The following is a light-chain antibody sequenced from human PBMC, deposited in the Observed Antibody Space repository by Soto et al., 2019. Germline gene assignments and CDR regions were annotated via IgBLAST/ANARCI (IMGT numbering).Light chain of an antibody. CDR2: KAS. J-gene: IGKJ2*01. CDR1: QSVLTW. V-gene: IGKV1-5*03. CDR3: KHYFSYPYA. Sequence: DIQVTQSPATLSASVGDTVSITCRASQSVLTWFAWYQQNPGKAPNLLIYKASRLRDGVPSRFSGSGSGTAFSLTISSLPPDDFASYFCKHYFSYPYAFGQGTKLEI.